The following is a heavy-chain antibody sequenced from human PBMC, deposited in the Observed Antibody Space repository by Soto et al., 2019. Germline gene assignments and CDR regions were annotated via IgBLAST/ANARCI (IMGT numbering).Heavy chain of an antibody. CDR3: AREESTSYSSSVDQ. CDR1: GFTFSTYS. Sequence: EVQLVESGGGLVKPGGSLRLSCAASGFTFSTYSMNWVRQAPGKGLEWVSVISSSSSYIYYADSVKGRFTISRDKAKNSLNLLTNSLRAEDTAVYCCAREESTSYSSSVDQWGQGTLVTVSS. CDR2: ISSSSSYI. J-gene: IGHJ1*01. D-gene: IGHD2-15*01. V-gene: IGHV3-21*01.